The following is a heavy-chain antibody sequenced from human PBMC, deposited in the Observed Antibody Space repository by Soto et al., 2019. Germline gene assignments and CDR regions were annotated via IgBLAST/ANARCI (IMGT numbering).Heavy chain of an antibody. CDR3: ARDFIVGAPDYFDY. J-gene: IGHJ4*02. D-gene: IGHD1-26*01. V-gene: IGHV3-30*04. Sequence: QVQLVESGGGVVQPGRSLSLSCAASGFTFSDYPMHWVRQAPGKGLEWVAVISYDGRVKYYVDSVKGRFTISGDDSKNTLYLQMTSLRVDDTAVYYCARDFIVGAPDYFDYWGQGTLVTVSS. CDR2: ISYDGRVK. CDR1: GFTFSDYP.